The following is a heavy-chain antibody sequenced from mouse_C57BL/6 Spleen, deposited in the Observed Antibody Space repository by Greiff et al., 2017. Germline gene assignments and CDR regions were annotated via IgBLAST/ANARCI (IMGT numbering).Heavy chain of an antibody. CDR2: ISSGGDYI. D-gene: IGHD1-1*01. CDR1: GFTFSSYA. Sequence: EVNLVESGEGLVKPGGSLKLSCAASGFTFSSYAMSWVRQTPEKRLEWVAYISSGGDYIYYADTVKGRFTISRDNARNTLYLQMSSLKSEDTAMYYCTRDLYGSSYYYAMDYWGQGTSVTVSS. CDR3: TRDLYGSSYYYAMDY. V-gene: IGHV5-9-1*02. J-gene: IGHJ4*01.